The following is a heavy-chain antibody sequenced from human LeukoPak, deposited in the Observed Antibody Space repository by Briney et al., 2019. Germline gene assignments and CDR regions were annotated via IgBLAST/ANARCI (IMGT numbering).Heavy chain of an antibody. CDR1: GYTFTSYG. J-gene: IGHJ4*02. CDR3: ARVAGLEMIAAAGSTATDFDY. V-gene: IGHV1-18*01. Sequence: ASVSVSCKASGYTFTSYGISWVRQAPGQGLEWMGWISAYNGNTNYAQKLQGRVTMTTDTSTSTAYMELRSLRSDDTAVYYCARVAGLEMIAAAGSTATDFDYWGQGTLVTVSS. D-gene: IGHD6-13*01. CDR2: ISAYNGNT.